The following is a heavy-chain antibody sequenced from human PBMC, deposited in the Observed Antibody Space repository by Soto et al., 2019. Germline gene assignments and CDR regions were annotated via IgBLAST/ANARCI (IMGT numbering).Heavy chain of an antibody. CDR1: RFTFSSYA. D-gene: IGHD6-13*01. CDR3: ARAAAYFYHYSCDVDV. J-gene: IGHJ6*02. V-gene: IGHV3-30-3*01. CDR2: ISHDGSEK. Sequence: QVQLVESGGGVVQPGKSLRLSCAASRFTFSSYAMDWVRQAPGKGLEWVAVISHDGSEKYYGDSVKGRFTNSRDNPKNTVYQQMNSLRHDDTAVYYCARAAAYFYHYSCDVDVCGQGTAVTVAS.